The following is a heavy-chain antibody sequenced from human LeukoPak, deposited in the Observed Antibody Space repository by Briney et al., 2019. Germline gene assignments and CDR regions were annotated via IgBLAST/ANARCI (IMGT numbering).Heavy chain of an antibody. J-gene: IGHJ5*02. CDR3: ARDNSVGDYAWWFDP. CDR2: INPSGGTT. CDR1: GYTFTSYY. Sequence: ASVKVSCKASGYTFTSYYMHWVRQAPGQGLEWMGLINPSGGTTRYAQKFQGRVTMTRDLSTSADYMELSSLRSDDTAVYFCARDNSVGDYAWWFDPWGQGTLVTVSS. D-gene: IGHD1-26*01. V-gene: IGHV1-46*01.